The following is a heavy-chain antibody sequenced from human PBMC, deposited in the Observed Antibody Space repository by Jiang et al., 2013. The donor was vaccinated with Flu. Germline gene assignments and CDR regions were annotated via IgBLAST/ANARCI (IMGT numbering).Heavy chain of an antibody. J-gene: IGHJ5*02. CDR2: ISGSGGST. CDR3: ASHNLEWSYYDP. Sequence: EWVSAISGSGGSTYYADSVKGRFTISRDNSKNTLYLQMNSLRAEDTAVYYCASHNLEWSYYDPWGQGTLVTVSS. D-gene: IGHD3-3*01. V-gene: IGHV3-23*01.